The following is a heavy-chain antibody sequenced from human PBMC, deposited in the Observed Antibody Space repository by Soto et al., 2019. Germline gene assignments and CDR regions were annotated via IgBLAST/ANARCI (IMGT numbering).Heavy chain of an antibody. CDR2: IYYSGGT. J-gene: IGHJ6*02. CDR3: ARFGYYDSSGPHYYYYGMDV. D-gene: IGHD3-22*01. Sequence: TLSLTCTVSGGSISSYYWSWIRQPPGKGLEWIGYIYYSGGTNYNPSLKSRVTISVDTSKNQFSLKLSSVTAADTAVYYCARFGYYDSSGPHYYYYGMDVWGQGTTATVSS. V-gene: IGHV4-59*01. CDR1: GGSISSYY.